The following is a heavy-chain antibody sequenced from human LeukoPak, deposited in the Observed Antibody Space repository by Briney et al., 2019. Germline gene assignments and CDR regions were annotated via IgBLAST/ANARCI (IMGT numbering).Heavy chain of an antibody. CDR3: ARGFDGLRLKGQYFDY. J-gene: IGHJ4*02. CDR1: GYTFTKYY. CDR2: INPSGGST. V-gene: IGHV1-46*01. D-gene: IGHD5/OR15-5a*01. Sequence: ASVKVSCKASGYTFTKYYIHWVRQAPGQGLEWMGIINPSGGSTSYAQKFQGRVTMTRDTSTSTVYMEVTSLRSEDTAVYYCARGFDGLRLKGQYFDYWGQGTLVTVSS.